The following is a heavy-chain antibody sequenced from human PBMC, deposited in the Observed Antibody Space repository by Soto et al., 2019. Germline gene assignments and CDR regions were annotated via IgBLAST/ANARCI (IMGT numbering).Heavy chain of an antibody. V-gene: IGHV3-30-3*01. J-gene: IGHJ4*02. Sequence: QVQLVESGGGVVQPGRSLRLSCSVSGFTFSSYTVHWVRQAPGKGLEWLAIISYDGTKKYYADSVKGRFTISRDNSKNTLYLQMNSLGTEDTAVYYCARDGEAVAVAAGFLDSWGQGTLVTVSS. CDR3: ARDGEAVAVAAGFLDS. CDR1: GFTFSSYT. D-gene: IGHD6-19*01. CDR2: ISYDGTKK.